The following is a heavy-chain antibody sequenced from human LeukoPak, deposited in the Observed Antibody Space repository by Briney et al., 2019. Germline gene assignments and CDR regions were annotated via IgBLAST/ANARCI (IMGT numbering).Heavy chain of an antibody. CDR1: GFAVNTYY. J-gene: IGHJ6*03. CDR3: AKPIVVVPAADRNMDV. D-gene: IGHD2-2*01. CDR2: INTGGST. Sequence: GGSLRLSCAASGFAVNTYYMSWIRQAPGKGLEWVSMINTGGSTRYADSVKGRFTISRDNSKNTVYLQMNSLRAEDTAVYYCAKPIVVVPAADRNMDVWGKGTTVTVSS. V-gene: IGHV3-53*01.